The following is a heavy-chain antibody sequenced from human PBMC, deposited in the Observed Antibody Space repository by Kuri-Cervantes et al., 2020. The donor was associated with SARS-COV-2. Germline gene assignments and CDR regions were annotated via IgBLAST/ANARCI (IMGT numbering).Heavy chain of an antibody. CDR3: ARDFLGRGEDAFDI. V-gene: IGHV4-59*01. D-gene: IGHD2/OR15-2a*01. Sequence: GSLRLSCAVYGGSFSGYYWSWIRQPPGKGLEWIGYIYYSGSTNYNPSLKSRVTISVDTSKNQFSLKLSSVTAADTAVYYCARDFLGRGEDAFDIWGQGTMVTVSS. J-gene: IGHJ3*02. CDR1: GGSFSGYY. CDR2: IYYSGST.